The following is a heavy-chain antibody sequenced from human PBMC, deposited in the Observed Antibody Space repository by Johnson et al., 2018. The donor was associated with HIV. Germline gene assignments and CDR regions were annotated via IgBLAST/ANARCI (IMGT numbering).Heavy chain of an antibody. Sequence: VQLVESGGGLMQPGGSLRLSCVASGFTVSNNFMSWVRQAPGKGLEWVSVIYSGGSTYYADSVKGRFTISRDNSKNTLYVQMNSLRAEDTAVYYCAREVEITMVQGVIIGDAFDIWGQGTMVTVSP. CDR1: GFTVSNNF. CDR3: AREVEITMVQGVIIGDAFDI. J-gene: IGHJ3*02. CDR2: IYSGGST. D-gene: IGHD3-10*01. V-gene: IGHV3-53*01.